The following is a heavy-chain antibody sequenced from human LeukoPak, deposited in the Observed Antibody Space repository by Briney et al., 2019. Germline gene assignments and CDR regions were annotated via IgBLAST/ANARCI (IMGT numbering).Heavy chain of an antibody. CDR3: ARGPPPRGGSGSYYPFDY. V-gene: IGHV4-34*01. CDR1: GGSFSGYY. J-gene: IGHJ4*02. D-gene: IGHD3-10*01. CDR2: INHSGST. Sequence: SETLSLTCAVYGGSFSGYYWSWIRQPPGKGLEWIGEINHSGSTNYNPSLKSRVTKSVDTSKNQFSLKLSSVTAADTAVYYCARGPPPRGGSGSYYPFDYWGQGTLVTVSS.